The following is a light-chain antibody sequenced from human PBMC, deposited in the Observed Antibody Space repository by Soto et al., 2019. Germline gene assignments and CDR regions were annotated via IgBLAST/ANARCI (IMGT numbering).Light chain of an antibody. V-gene: IGLV2-14*03. CDR3: SSYTSTNTVI. J-gene: IGLJ2*01. Sequence: QSALTQPASVSGSPGQSITISCTGTSSDVGGYNYVSWYQHHPGKAPKLMIYDVSNRPSGVSNRFSGSKSDNTASLTISGLQTEDEAEYYCSSYTSTNTVIFGGGTKLTFL. CDR2: DVS. CDR1: SSDVGGYNY.